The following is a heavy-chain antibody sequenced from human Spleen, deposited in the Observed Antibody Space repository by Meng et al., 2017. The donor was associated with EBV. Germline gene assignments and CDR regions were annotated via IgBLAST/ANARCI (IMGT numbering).Heavy chain of an antibody. V-gene: IGHV4-30-2*01. D-gene: IGHD2-2*01. CDR2: IYHSGST. CDR3: AREGYQLSNGGYFDY. Sequence: QLQLQESGSGLVTPSQTLSLTCAVSGGSISSGGYSWSWIRQPPGKGLEWIGYIYHSGSTYYNPSLKSRVTISVDRSKNQFSLKLSSVTAADTAVYYCAREGYQLSNGGYFDYWGQGTLVTVSS. CDR1: GGSISSGGYS. J-gene: IGHJ4*02.